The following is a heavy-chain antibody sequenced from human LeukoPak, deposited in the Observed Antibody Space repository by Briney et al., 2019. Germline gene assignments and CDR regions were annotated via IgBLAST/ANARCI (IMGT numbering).Heavy chain of an antibody. Sequence: PGGSLRLSCSASGFTFSSYAMHWVRQAPGKGLEYVSANSSNGGSTYYADSVKGRFTISRDNSKNTLYLQMSSLRAEDTAVYYCVKDRIAAARWGYYFDYWGQGTLVTVSS. J-gene: IGHJ4*02. CDR2: NSSNGGST. V-gene: IGHV3-64D*06. CDR1: GFTFSSYA. CDR3: VKDRIAAARWGYYFDY. D-gene: IGHD6-13*01.